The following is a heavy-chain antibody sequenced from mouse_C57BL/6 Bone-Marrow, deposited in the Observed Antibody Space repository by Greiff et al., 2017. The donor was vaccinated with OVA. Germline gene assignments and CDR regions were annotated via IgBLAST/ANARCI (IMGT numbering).Heavy chain of an antibody. CDR1: GFTFSNYW. J-gene: IGHJ1*03. Sequence: EVQLVESGGGLVQPGGSMKLSCVASGFTFSNYWMNWVRQSPEKGLEWVAQIRLKSDNYATHYAESVKGRFTISRDDSKSSVYLQMNNLRAEDTGIYYCTAVITTVVARYFDVWGTGTTVTVSS. CDR2: IRLKSDNYAT. V-gene: IGHV6-3*01. D-gene: IGHD1-1*01. CDR3: TAVITTVVARYFDV.